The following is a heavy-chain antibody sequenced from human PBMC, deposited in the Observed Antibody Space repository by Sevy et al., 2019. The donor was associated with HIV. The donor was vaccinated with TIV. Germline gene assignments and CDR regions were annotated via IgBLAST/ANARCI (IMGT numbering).Heavy chain of an antibody. CDR1: GGSISSGGYY. CDR3: ARDRADTMVRGVMGRGPDYYYGMDV. CDR2: IYYSGST. D-gene: IGHD3-10*01. J-gene: IGHJ6*02. V-gene: IGHV4-31*03. Sequence: SETLSLTCTVSGGSISSGGYYWSWIRQHPGKGLEWIGYIYYSGSTYYNPSLKSRVTISVDTSKNQFSLKLGSVTAADTAVYYCARDRADTMVRGVMGRGPDYYYGMDVWGQGTTVTVSS.